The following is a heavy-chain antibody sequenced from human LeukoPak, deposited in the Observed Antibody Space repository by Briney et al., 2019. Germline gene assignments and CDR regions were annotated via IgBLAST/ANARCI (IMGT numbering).Heavy chain of an antibody. CDR3: ATWAAMILGTDY. D-gene: IGHD3/OR15-3a*01. CDR2: VRYDGNEK. CDR1: GFTFSSCG. J-gene: IGHJ4*02. V-gene: IGHV3-30*02. Sequence: GGSLRLSCAASGFTFSSCGMYWVRQAPGKGLQWVAFVRYDGNEKYNTDSVRGRFTVSRDNSKNTLYLQMNSLRAEDTAVYYCATWAAMILGTDYWGQGSLVTVSS.